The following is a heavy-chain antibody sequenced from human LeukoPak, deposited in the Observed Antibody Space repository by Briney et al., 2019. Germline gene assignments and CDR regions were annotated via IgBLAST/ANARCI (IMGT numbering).Heavy chain of an antibody. CDR1: GGSISSGGYY. D-gene: IGHD3-16*01. Sequence: SETLSLTCTVSGGSISSGGYYWSWIRQHPGKGLEWIGYIYYSGSTYYNPSLKSRVTISVDTSKNQFSLKLSSVTAADTAVYYCARGLKQTYYYYMDVWGKGTTVTVSS. CDR3: ARGLKQTYYYYMDV. V-gene: IGHV4-31*03. J-gene: IGHJ6*03. CDR2: IYYSGST.